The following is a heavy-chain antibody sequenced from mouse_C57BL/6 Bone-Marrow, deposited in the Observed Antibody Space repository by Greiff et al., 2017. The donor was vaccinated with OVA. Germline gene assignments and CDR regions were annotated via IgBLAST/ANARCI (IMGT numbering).Heavy chain of an antibody. CDR2: IHPNSGST. J-gene: IGHJ2*01. D-gene: IGHD2-3*01. Sequence: QVQLQQPGAELVKPGASVKLSCKASGYTFTSYWMHWVKQRPGQGLEWIGMIHPNSGSTNYNEKFKSKAKLTVDKSSSTAYMQLSSLTSEDSAVYDCARWAYDGYYVYYFDYWGQGTTLTVSA. CDR1: GYTFTSYW. CDR3: ARWAYDGYYVYYFDY. V-gene: IGHV1-64*01.